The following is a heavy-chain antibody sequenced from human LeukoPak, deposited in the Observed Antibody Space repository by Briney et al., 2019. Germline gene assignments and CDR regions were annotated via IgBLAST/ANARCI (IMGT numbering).Heavy chain of an antibody. CDR3: ARQGISTFDY. J-gene: IGHJ4*02. V-gene: IGHV3-23*01. Sequence: GGSLRLSCAASGFTFSSYAMSWVRQAPGKGLEWVSAIGGSGGSTYYADSVKGRFTISRDNSKNTLYLQMNSLRAEDTAVYYCARQGISTFDYWGQGTLVTVSS. CDR1: GFTFSSYA. CDR2: IGGSGGST. D-gene: IGHD3-3*01.